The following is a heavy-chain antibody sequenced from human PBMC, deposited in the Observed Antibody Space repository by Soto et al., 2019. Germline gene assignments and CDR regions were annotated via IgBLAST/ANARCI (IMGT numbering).Heavy chain of an antibody. V-gene: IGHV3-23*01. CDR3: AKDWVITTFLIPTFDY. CDR1: GFTFSIFA. D-gene: IGHD3-22*01. J-gene: IGHJ4*02. CDR2: ISGSGGST. Sequence: GGSLRLSCAAPGFTFSIFAMSWVRQSPGKGLEWVSTISGSGGSTYYADAVKGRFTISRDNSKNTLYLQMNSLRAEDTAVYYCAKDWVITTFLIPTFDYWGQGTLVTV.